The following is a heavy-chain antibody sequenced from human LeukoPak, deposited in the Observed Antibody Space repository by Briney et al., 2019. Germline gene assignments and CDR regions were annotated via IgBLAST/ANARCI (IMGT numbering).Heavy chain of an antibody. J-gene: IGHJ4*02. CDR3: ARDSGETGFWSGSYFDY. CDR1: GYTFTSYG. V-gene: IGHV1-18*01. D-gene: IGHD3-3*01. CDR2: ISAYNGNT. Sequence: ASVKVSCKASGYTFTSYGISWVRQAPGQGLEWMGWISAYNGNTNYAQKFQGRVTMTRDTSISTAYMELSRLRSDDTAVYYCARDSGETGFWSGSYFDYWGQGTLVTVSS.